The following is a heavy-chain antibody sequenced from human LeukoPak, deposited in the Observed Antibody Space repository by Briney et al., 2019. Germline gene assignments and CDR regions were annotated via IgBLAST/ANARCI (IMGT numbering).Heavy chain of an antibody. CDR2: INHSGST. V-gene: IGHV4-34*01. D-gene: IGHD1-26*01. CDR1: GGSFSGYY. Sequence: SETLSLTCAVYGGSFSGYYWSWIRQPPGKGLEWIGEINHSGSTNYNPSLKSRVTMSVDTSKNQFSLKLGSVTAADTAVYYCARENSGSYREFDYWGQGTLVTVSS. CDR3: ARENSGSYREFDY. J-gene: IGHJ4*02.